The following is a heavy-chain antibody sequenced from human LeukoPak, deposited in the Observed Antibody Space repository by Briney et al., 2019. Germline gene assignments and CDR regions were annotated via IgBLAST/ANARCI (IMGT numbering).Heavy chain of an antibody. CDR1: GGSISTYY. D-gene: IGHD2/OR15-2a*01. CDR2: IYYSGST. CDR3: AREDYFGYFDY. J-gene: IGHJ4*02. Sequence: SETLSLTCTVSGGSISTYYWSWIRQPPGKGLEWIGNIYYSGSTNYNPSLKSRVTISVDTSKNQFSLKLSSVTAADTAVYYCAREDYFGYFDYWGQGTLVTVSS. V-gene: IGHV4-59*01.